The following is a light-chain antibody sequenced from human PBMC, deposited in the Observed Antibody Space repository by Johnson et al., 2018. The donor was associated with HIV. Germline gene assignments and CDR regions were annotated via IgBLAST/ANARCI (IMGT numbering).Light chain of an antibody. V-gene: IGLV1-51*01. Sequence: QSVLTQPPSVSAAPGQKVTISCSGSSSNIGNNYVSWYQQLPGTAPKLLIYDNNKRPSGIPDRFSGSKSGTSATLGITGLQTGDEADYYCGTWDSSLNGSYVFGTGTKVTVL. J-gene: IGLJ1*01. CDR3: GTWDSSLNGSYV. CDR2: DNN. CDR1: SSNIGNNY.